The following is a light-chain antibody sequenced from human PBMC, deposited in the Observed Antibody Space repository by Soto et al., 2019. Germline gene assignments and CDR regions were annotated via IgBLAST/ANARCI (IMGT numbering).Light chain of an antibody. V-gene: IGKV1-5*01. CDR1: QSISSW. J-gene: IGKJ1*01. CDR2: DAS. Sequence: DIQMTQSPSTLSASVGDRVTITCRASQSISSWLAWYQQKPGKAPKLLIYDASSLESGVPSRFSGSGSGTEFTLTISSLQPDDFATYDCQQYNSYSRTFGQGTQVEIK. CDR3: QQYNSYSRT.